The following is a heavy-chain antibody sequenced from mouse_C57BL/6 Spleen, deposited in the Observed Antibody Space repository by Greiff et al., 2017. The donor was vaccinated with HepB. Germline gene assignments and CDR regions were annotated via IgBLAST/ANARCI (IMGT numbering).Heavy chain of an antibody. V-gene: IGHV1-69*01. CDR2: IDPSDSYT. Sequence: QVQLQQPGAELVMPGASVKLSCKASGYTFTSYWMHWVKQRPGQGLEWIGEIDPSDSYTNYNQKFKGKSTLTVDKSSSTAYMQLGSLTSEDSAVYYCARVYGSSPAWFAYWGQGTLVTVSA. CDR1: GYTFTSYW. CDR3: ARVYGSSPAWFAY. D-gene: IGHD1-1*01. J-gene: IGHJ3*01.